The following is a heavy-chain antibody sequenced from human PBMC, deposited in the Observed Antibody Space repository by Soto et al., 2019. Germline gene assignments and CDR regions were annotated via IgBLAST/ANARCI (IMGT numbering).Heavy chain of an antibody. V-gene: IGHV1-18*01. Sequence: QIQLVQSGAEVKKPGASVKVSCTDSGYTFSSYHITWVRQAPGQGLEWMGWISASNGNTNYAQNHQGRVTMTTDPSTSTAYMELRTLRSDDTAVYYCASDLPPVDYWGQGTLVTVSS. J-gene: IGHJ4*02. CDR3: ASDLPPVDY. CDR2: ISASNGNT. CDR1: GYTFSSYH.